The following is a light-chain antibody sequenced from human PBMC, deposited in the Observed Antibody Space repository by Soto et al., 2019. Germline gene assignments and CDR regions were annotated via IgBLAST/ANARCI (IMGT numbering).Light chain of an antibody. CDR2: EVT. Sequence: QSALTQPASVSGSPGQSITISCTGTSSDVGAYDYVSWYQQHPGKAPKFMIYEVTNRPSGVSNRFSGSKSANTASLTISGLQAEDEADYYCTSYTSSSTPVVFGGGTKVTVL. CDR3: TSYTSSSTPVV. V-gene: IGLV2-14*01. J-gene: IGLJ2*01. CDR1: SSDVGAYDY.